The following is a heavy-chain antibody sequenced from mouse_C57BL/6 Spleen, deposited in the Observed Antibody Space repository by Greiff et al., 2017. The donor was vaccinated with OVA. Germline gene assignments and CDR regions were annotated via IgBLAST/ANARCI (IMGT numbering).Heavy chain of an antibody. CDR2: IRSKSNNYAT. CDR3: VREGGRNPFDY. J-gene: IGHJ2*01. CDR1: GFSFNTYA. Sequence: GGGLVQPKGSLKLSCAASGFSFNTYAMNWVRQAPGKGLEWVARIRSKSNNYATYYADSVKDRFTISRDDSESMLYLQMNNLKTEDTAMYYCVREGGRNPFDYWGQGTTLTVSS. V-gene: IGHV10-1*01. D-gene: IGHD1-1*01.